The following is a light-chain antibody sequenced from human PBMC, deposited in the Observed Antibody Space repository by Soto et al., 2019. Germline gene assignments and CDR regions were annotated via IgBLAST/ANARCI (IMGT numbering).Light chain of an antibody. CDR2: GAS. CDR3: QQRSNWPPFT. Sequence: DIVLTQSPATLCLSPGERATLSCGASQSVSSSRLAWYQQRPGQAPRLLIYGASRRATGIPARFSGSGSGTDFTLTISSLEPEDFAVYYCQQRSNWPPFTFGQGTRLEI. CDR1: QSVSSSR. V-gene: IGKV3D-20*02. J-gene: IGKJ5*01.